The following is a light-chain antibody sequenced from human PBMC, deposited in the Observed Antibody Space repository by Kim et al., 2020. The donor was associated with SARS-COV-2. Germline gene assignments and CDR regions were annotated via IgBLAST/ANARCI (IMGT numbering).Light chain of an antibody. CDR1: QGISKY. Sequence: DIQMTQSPSSLSASVGDRVTINCRASQGISKYLNWYQQKPGRAPKFLIYDASTLESGVPSRFSGSGSGTDFTLTINGLHPEDFGTYSCQQGYDTPPTFGQGTKVDI. CDR2: DAS. V-gene: IGKV1-39*01. J-gene: IGKJ1*01. CDR3: QQGYDTPPT.